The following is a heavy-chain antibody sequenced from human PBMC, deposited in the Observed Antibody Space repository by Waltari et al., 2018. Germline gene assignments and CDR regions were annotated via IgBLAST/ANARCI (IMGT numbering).Heavy chain of an antibody. CDR2: FDPEDGEI. J-gene: IGHJ5*02. Sequence: QVQLVQSGAEVKKPGASVKVSCKVSGYTLTELSMYWVRQAPGKGLEWMGGFDPEDGEIIYAQKFQGRVTMTEDTSTDTAYMELSSLRSEDTAVYYCATTTAVVLPAAIPVWFDPWGQGTLVTVSS. D-gene: IGHD2-2*02. CDR3: ATTTAVVLPAAIPVWFDP. V-gene: IGHV1-24*01. CDR1: GYTLTELS.